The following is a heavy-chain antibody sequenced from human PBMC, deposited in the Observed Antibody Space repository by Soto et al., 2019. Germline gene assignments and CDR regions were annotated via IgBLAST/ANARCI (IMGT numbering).Heavy chain of an antibody. V-gene: IGHV3-23*01. CDR1: GFVFKNLA. J-gene: IGHJ5*02. CDR3: AKRASPANIEDWFDP. CDR2: IRDTGLNT. Sequence: GGSLRLSCAGSGFVFKNLAINWVRQAPGKGLEWVSVIRDTGLNTYYAASVKGRFNVSRDNSKNTLYLQMDSLKVEDTAVYYCAKRASPANIEDWFDPWGRGTQVTVSS.